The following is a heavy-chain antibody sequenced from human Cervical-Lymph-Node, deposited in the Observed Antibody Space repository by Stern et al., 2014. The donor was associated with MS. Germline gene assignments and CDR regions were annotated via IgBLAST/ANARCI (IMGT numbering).Heavy chain of an antibody. Sequence: QVQLVQSGAEVKKPGASVKVSCKASGYTFTSYVINWVRQATGQGLEWMGWMNPNSGNTGYPQKFQGRVTMTRNTSISTAYMELSSLRSEDTAIYYCARGMDIVATEIDYWGQGTLVTVSS. CDR1: GYTFTSYV. V-gene: IGHV1-8*01. D-gene: IGHD5-12*01. CDR3: ARGMDIVATEIDY. CDR2: MNPNSGNT. J-gene: IGHJ4*02.